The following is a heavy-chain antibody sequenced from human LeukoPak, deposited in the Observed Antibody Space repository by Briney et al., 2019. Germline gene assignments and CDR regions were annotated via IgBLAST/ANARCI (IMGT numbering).Heavy chain of an antibody. CDR3: ARAGYSSGWYPAYYYFDY. J-gene: IGHJ4*02. D-gene: IGHD6-19*01. V-gene: IGHV3-30*03. CDR2: ILYDGSNK. CDR1: GFTFSAFA. Sequence: GGSLRLSCAASGFTFSAFAMHWVRQAPGKGLEWVAVILYDGSNKYYADSVKGRFTISRDNSKNTLYLQMNSLRAEDTAVYYCARAGYSSGWYPAYYYFDYWGQGTLVTVSS.